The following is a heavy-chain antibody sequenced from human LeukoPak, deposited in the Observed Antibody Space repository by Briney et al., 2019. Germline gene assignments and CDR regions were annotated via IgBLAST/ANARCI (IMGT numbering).Heavy chain of an antibody. V-gene: IGHV3-23*01. D-gene: IGHD5-12*01. CDR2: ISGSGGST. Sequence: GGSLRLSCEASRFSFSNSAMSWVRQAPGKGLEWVSVISGSGGSTYYADSVKDRFTISRDNSKNTLFLQMHSLRDEDTAVYYCATDIGYSYGADNYWGQGTLVTVSS. CDR3: ATDIGYSYGADNY. J-gene: IGHJ4*02. CDR1: RFSFSNSA.